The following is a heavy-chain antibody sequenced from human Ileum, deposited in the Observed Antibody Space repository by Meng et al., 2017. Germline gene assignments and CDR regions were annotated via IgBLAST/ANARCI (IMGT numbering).Heavy chain of an antibody. CDR2: ISSSGSTI. CDR3: ARDLGGDSGWFEPDY. CDR1: GFTFSSYE. V-gene: IGHV3-48*03. Sequence: SLRLSCAASGFTFSSYEMNWVRQAPGKGLEWVSYISSSGSTIYYADSVKGRFTISRDNAKNSLYLQMNSLRAEDTAVYYCARDLGGDSGWFEPDYWGQGTLVTVSS. J-gene: IGHJ4*02. D-gene: IGHD6-19*01.